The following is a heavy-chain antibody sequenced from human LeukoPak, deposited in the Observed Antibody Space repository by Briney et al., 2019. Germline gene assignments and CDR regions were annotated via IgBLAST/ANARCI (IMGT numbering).Heavy chain of an antibody. Sequence: SETLSLTRSVSDGSINSYYWNWIRRPPGKGLEWIGYIYYNGNTNYSPSLKSRVTLSVDTSKNLFSLKVSSVTAADTAVYYCARGRSNYYGMDVWGQGTTVTVSS. J-gene: IGHJ6*02. V-gene: IGHV4-59*01. CDR1: DGSINSYY. D-gene: IGHD1-26*01. CDR2: IYYNGNT. CDR3: ARGRSNYYGMDV.